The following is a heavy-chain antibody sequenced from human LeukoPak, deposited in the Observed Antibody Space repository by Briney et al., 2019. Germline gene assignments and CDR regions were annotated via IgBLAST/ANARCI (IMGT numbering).Heavy chain of an antibody. J-gene: IGHJ4*02. Sequence: VGSLRLSCAASGFTFSEYYMTWIRQAPGKGLEWLSYISPGGSTIYYADSMKGRLTISRDNPKQSLDLQMNSLRAEDTAVYYCARDRQSSSMSWAFDYWGQGTLVTVSS. CDR3: ARDRQSSSMSWAFDY. CDR1: GFTFSEYY. CDR2: ISPGGSTI. V-gene: IGHV3-11*04. D-gene: IGHD6-6*01.